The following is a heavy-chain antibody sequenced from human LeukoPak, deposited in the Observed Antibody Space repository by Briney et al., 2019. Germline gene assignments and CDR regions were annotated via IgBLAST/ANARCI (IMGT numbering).Heavy chain of an antibody. D-gene: IGHD6-13*01. J-gene: IGHJ3*02. CDR2: IYYSGST. CDR1: GGSISSYY. V-gene: IGHV4-59*08. Sequence: SETLSLTCTVSGGSISSYYWSWIRQPPGKGLEWIGYIYYSGSTNYNPSLKSRVTISVDTSKNQFSLKLSSVTAADTAVYYCARRVSASVTWDAFDIWGQGTMVTVSS. CDR3: ARRVSASVTWDAFDI.